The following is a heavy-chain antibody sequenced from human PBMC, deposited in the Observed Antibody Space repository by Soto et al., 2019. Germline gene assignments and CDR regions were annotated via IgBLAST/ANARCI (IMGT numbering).Heavy chain of an antibody. CDR3: ARDLSMGGFAP. CDR1: GCSFRNYA. J-gene: IGHJ5*02. CDR2: IPYDGGNK. V-gene: IGHV3-30-3*01. D-gene: IGHD3-16*01. Sequence: QVQLVESGGGVVQPGRSLRLSCAASGCSFRNYALHWVRQAPGKGLEWVAVIPYDGGNKYYADSVRGRFTISRDNSNATLYLQMNSLRPADTALYYCARDLSMGGFAPWGQGTLVTVSS.